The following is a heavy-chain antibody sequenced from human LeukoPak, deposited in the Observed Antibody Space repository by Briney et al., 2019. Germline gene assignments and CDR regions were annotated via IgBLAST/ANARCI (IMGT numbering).Heavy chain of an antibody. CDR2: IWYDGSNK. J-gene: IGHJ3*02. V-gene: IGHV3-33*01. Sequence: GGSLRLSCAASGFTFSSYGMHWVRQAPGKGLEWVAVIWYDGSNKYYADSVKGRFTISRDNSKNTLYLQMNSLRAEDTAVYYCARDYYYDSVNDAFDIWGQGTMVTVSS. CDR1: GFTFSSYG. D-gene: IGHD3-10*01. CDR3: ARDYYYDSVNDAFDI.